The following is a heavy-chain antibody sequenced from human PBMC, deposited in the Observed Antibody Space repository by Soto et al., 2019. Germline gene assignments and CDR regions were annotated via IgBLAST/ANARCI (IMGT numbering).Heavy chain of an antibody. V-gene: IGHV3-74*01. Sequence: GGSLRLSCYASGLPFSSYWMHWVRQAPGTGLVWVSRINSDGSSTSYADSVKGRFTISRDNAKNTLYLQVNSLRAEDTAVYYCARDFRPLYYDFWSGYGKGMDVWGQGTTVTVSS. CDR3: ARDFRPLYYDFWSGYGKGMDV. J-gene: IGHJ6*02. D-gene: IGHD3-3*01. CDR1: GLPFSSYW. CDR2: INSDGSST.